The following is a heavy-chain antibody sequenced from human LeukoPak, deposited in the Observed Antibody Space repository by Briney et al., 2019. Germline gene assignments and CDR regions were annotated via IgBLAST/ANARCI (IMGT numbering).Heavy chain of an antibody. Sequence: SETLSLTCTVSGVSISSYYWSWIRQPPGKGLEWIGYIYYSGSTNYNPSLKSRVTISVDTSKNQFSLKLSSVTAADTAVYYCAREGLSGEADYWGQGTLVTVSS. CDR3: AREGLSGEADY. J-gene: IGHJ4*02. CDR2: IYYSGST. V-gene: IGHV4-59*01. CDR1: GVSISSYY. D-gene: IGHD4-17*01.